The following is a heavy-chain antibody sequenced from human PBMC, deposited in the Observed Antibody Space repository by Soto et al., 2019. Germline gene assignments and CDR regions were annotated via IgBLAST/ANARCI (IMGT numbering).Heavy chain of an antibody. Sequence: GGSLRLSCAASGFTFSSYAMSWVRQAPGKGLEWVSAISGSGGSTYYADSVKGRFTISRDNSKNTLYLQMNSLRAEDTAVYYCAKVSIAAAQNEYYFDYWGQGTLVTVSS. CDR1: GFTFSSYA. CDR2: ISGSGGST. J-gene: IGHJ4*02. CDR3: AKVSIAAAQNEYYFDY. D-gene: IGHD6-13*01. V-gene: IGHV3-23*01.